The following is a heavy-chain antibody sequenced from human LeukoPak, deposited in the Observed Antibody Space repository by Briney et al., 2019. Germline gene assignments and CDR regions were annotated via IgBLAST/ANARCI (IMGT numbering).Heavy chain of an antibody. CDR2: ISAYNGNT. D-gene: IGHD3-9*01. Sequence: ASVKVSCKASGYTFTSYGISWVRQAPGQGLEWMGWISAYNGNTNYAQKLQGRVTMTTDTSTGTAYMELRSLRSDDTAVYYCARGVPYYDILTGYYRTIDYWGQGTLVTVSS. V-gene: IGHV1-18*01. J-gene: IGHJ4*02. CDR3: ARGVPYYDILTGYYRTIDY. CDR1: GYTFTSYG.